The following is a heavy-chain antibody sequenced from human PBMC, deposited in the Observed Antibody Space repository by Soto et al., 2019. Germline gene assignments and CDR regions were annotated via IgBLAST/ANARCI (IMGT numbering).Heavy chain of an antibody. J-gene: IGHJ3*02. CDR3: ARGRRGQGAFDI. D-gene: IGHD3-10*01. Sequence: SETLSLTCAVYGGSISGYYWSWIRQPPGKGLEWIGEINHSGSTNYNPSLKSRVTISVDTSKNQFSLKLSSVTAADTAVYYCARGRRGQGAFDIWGQGTMVTVSS. V-gene: IGHV4-34*01. CDR1: GGSISGYY. CDR2: INHSGST.